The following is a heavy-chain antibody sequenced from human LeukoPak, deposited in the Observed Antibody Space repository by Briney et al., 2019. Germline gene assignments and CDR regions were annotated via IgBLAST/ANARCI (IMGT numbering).Heavy chain of an antibody. CDR1: GFTFSSYG. CDR2: IRYDGSNK. Sequence: GGSLRLSCAASGFTFSSYGMHWVRQAPGKGLEWVAFIRYDGSNKYYADSVKGRFTISRDNSKNMLYLQMNSLRAEDTAVYYCAKVWGPVDVDTAMVVNDAFDIWGQGTMVTVSS. J-gene: IGHJ3*02. CDR3: AKVWGPVDVDTAMVVNDAFDI. D-gene: IGHD5-18*01. V-gene: IGHV3-30*02.